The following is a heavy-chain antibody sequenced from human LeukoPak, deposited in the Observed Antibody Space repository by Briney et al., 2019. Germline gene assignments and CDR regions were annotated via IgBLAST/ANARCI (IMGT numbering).Heavy chain of an antibody. J-gene: IGHJ3*02. CDR3: ARDPPGWGFVAFDI. Sequence: GASVKVSCKASGYTFTSYGISWVRQAPGQGLEWMGWISAYNGNTNYAQKLQGRVIMTTDTSTSTAYMELRSLRSDDTTVYYCARDPPGWGFVAFDIWGQGTMVTVSS. V-gene: IGHV1-18*01. D-gene: IGHD2-21*01. CDR1: GYTFTSYG. CDR2: ISAYNGNT.